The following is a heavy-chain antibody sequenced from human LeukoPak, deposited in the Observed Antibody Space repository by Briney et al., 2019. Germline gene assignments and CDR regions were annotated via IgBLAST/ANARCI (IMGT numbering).Heavy chain of an antibody. V-gene: IGHV4-59*08. Sequence: PSETLSLTCTVSGGSISSYYWSWIRQPPGKGLEWIGYIYYSGSTNYNPSLKSRVTISVDTSKNQFSLKLSSVTAADTAVYYCTRNSIAAAAHYWGPGTLVTVSS. D-gene: IGHD6-13*01. CDR1: GGSISSYY. J-gene: IGHJ4*02. CDR3: TRNSIAAAAHY. CDR2: IYYSGST.